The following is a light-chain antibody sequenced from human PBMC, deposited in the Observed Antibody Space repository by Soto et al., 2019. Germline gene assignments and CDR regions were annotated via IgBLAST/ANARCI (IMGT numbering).Light chain of an antibody. V-gene: IGLV2-14*01. CDR1: SIDVGGYNY. Sequence: QSALTQPASVSGSPGQSITVSGTGTSIDVGGYNYVSWYQQHPGKAPKLMIYEVSNRPSGVSNRLSGSKSGSTASLTISGLQAEDEADYSCCAKTSSVTYVFGTGTKLTVL. J-gene: IGLJ1*01. CDR2: EVS. CDR3: CAKTSSVTYV.